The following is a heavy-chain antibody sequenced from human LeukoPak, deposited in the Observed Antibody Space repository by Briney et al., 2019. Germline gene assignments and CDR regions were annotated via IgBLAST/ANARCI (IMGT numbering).Heavy chain of an antibody. V-gene: IGHV4-4*07. CDR3: AREGGDIVVVVALQGNYFGY. D-gene: IGHD2-15*01. CDR1: GGSISSYY. Sequence: SETLSLTCTVSGGSISSYYWSWIRQPAGKGLEWIGRIYTSGSTNYNPSLKSRVTMSVDTSKNQFSLKLSSVTAADTAVYYCAREGGDIVVVVALQGNYFGYWGQGTLVTVSS. CDR2: IYTSGST. J-gene: IGHJ4*02.